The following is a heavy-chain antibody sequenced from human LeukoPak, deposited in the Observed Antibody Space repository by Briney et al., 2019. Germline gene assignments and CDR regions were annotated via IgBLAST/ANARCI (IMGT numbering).Heavy chain of an antibody. CDR2: VDPEDGET. D-gene: IGHD3-16*02. CDR1: GYTFTDYY. J-gene: IGHJ4*02. CDR3: AGGTITFGGVIGR. V-gene: IGHV1-69-2*01. Sequence: ASVKVSCKVSGYTFTDYYMHWVPQAPGKGLEWMGLVDPEDGETIYAEKFQGRVTITADTSTETAYMEMSRLRSEDTAVYYCAGGTITFGGVIGRWGQGTLVTVSS.